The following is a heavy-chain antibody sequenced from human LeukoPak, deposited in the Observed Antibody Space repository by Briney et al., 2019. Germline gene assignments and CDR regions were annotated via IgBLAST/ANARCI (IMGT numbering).Heavy chain of an antibody. CDR1: DDSITMYY. J-gene: IGHJ5*02. CDR2: VDHTGST. Sequence: SETLSLTCSVSDDSITMYYWTWIRQPPGKGLEWIGYVDHTGSTNFNPSLNGRVSISRDTTKNLFSLKLSSVTAADTAVYYCARRCNYDYVWGSYRNYNWFDPWGQGTLVTVSS. CDR3: ARRCNYDYVWGSYRNYNWFDP. V-gene: IGHV4-59*12. D-gene: IGHD3-16*02.